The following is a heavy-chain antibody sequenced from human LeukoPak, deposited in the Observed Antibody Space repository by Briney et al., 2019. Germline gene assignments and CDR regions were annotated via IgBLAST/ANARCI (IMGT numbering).Heavy chain of an antibody. CDR1: GFTFSSYS. V-gene: IGHV3-21*01. Sequence: GGSLRLSCAASGFTFSSYSMNWVRQASGKGLEWVSSISSSSSYIYYADSVKGRFTISRDNAKNSLYLQMNSLRAEDTAVYYCARAMVRGVIITYPFDIWGQGTMVTASS. J-gene: IGHJ3*02. CDR3: ARAMVRGVIITYPFDI. CDR2: ISSSSSYI. D-gene: IGHD3-10*01.